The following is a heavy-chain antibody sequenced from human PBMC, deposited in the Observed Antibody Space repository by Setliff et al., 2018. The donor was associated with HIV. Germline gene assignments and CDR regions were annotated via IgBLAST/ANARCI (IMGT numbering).Heavy chain of an antibody. J-gene: IGHJ1*01. V-gene: IGHV1-46*01. CDR2: INPSGGST. Sequence: ASVKVSCKASGYTFITYYMHWVRQAPGQGLEWMGIINPSGGSTNYAQKFQGRVTITRDTSTSTVYMELSSLRSEDTAVYYCARDHMSVGAWVGATSRGLFQHWGQGTLVTVSS. CDR1: GYTFITYY. D-gene: IGHD1-26*01. CDR3: ARDHMSVGAWVGATSRGLFQH.